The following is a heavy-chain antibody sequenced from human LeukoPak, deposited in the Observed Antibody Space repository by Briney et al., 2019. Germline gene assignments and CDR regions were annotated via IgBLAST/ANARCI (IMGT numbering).Heavy chain of an antibody. J-gene: IGHJ6*03. CDR1: GFTFSTYW. V-gene: IGHV3-72*01. CDR3: ARVFGDTLGWDYMDV. D-gene: IGHD2-21*02. CDR2: TRNKANSYTT. Sequence: PGGSLRLSCAASGFTFSTYWMSWVRQAPGKGLEWVGRTRNKANSYTTEYAASVKGSFTISRDDSKNSLYLQMSSLKTEDTAVYYCARVFGDTLGWDYMDVWGKGTTVTVSS.